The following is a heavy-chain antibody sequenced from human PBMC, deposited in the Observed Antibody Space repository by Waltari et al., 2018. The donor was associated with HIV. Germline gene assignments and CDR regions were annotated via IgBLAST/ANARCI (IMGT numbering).Heavy chain of an antibody. CDR3: TTDYWVVTAY. V-gene: IGHV3-15*01. Sequence: EVQLVESGGGLVKPGGSLRLSCAASGLTFSDAWMNWVRQAPGKGLELVGRIKSSTDGGTIDYAAPVKGRFTISRDDSKNTLYLQMNSLKTEDTAVYFCTTDYWVVTAYWGQGTLVTVSS. CDR1: GLTFSDAW. J-gene: IGHJ4*02. CDR2: IKSSTDGGTI. D-gene: IGHD2-21*02.